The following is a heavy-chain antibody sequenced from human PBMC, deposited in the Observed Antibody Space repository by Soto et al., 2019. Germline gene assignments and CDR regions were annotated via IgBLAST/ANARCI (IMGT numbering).Heavy chain of an antibody. V-gene: IGHV4-39*01. CDR1: GGSISSSSYY. Sequence: QLQLQESGPGLVKPSETLSLTCTVSGGSISSSSYYWGWIRQPPGKGLEWIGSIYYSGSTYYNPSLKSRVTISVDTSKNQFSLKLSSVTAADTAVYYCARQALWYGELLTGAYYWGQGTLVTVSS. J-gene: IGHJ4*02. CDR3: ARQALWYGELLTGAYY. CDR2: IYYSGST. D-gene: IGHD3-10*01.